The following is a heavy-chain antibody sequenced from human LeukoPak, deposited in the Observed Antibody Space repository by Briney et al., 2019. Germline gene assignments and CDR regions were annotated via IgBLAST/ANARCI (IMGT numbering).Heavy chain of an antibody. CDR1: GDSVSSGGHY. CDR3: ARQCSSISCPIDY. J-gene: IGHJ4*02. V-gene: IGHV4-39*01. Sequence: SEALSLTCTVSGDSVSSGGHYWVRVRQPPGKGLEWLGAISYSANSYYSPSHKSRVTISIDMSKNQFSLRLSSVTAADTAFYYCARQCSSISCPIDYWGQGNLVTVSS. D-gene: IGHD2-2*01. CDR2: ISYSANS.